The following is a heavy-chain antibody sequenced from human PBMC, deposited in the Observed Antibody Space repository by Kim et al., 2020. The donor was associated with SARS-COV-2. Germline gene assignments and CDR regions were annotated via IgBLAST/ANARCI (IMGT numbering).Heavy chain of an antibody. D-gene: IGHD3-10*01. CDR2: ISYDGSNK. J-gene: IGHJ6*02. CDR1: GFTFSSYA. V-gene: IGHV3-30-3*01. CDR3: ARDRGHITLYGMDV. Sequence: GGSLRLSCAASGFTFSSYAMHWVRQAPGKGLEWVAVISYDGSNKYYADSVKGRFTISRDNSKNTLYLQMNSLRAEDTAVYYCARDRGHITLYGMDVWGQGTTVTVSS.